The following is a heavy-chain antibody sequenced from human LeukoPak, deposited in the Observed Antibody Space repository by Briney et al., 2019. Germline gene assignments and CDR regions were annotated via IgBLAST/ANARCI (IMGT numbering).Heavy chain of an antibody. CDR1: GFTVSSNY. V-gene: IGHV3-66*02. D-gene: IGHD5-18*01. CDR3: ARGRGYSYGPVAY. Sequence: GGSLRLSCAASGFTVSSNYMSWVRQAPGKGLEWVSVIYSGGSTYYADSVKGRFTISRDNSKNTLYLQMNSLRAEDTAVYYCARGRGYSYGPVAYCGQGTLVTVSS. CDR2: IYSGGST. J-gene: IGHJ4*02.